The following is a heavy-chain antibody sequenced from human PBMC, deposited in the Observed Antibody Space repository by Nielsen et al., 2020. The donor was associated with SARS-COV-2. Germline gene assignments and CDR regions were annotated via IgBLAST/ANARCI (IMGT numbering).Heavy chain of an antibody. CDR2: ISSSSSYI. Sequence: GESLKISCAASGFTFSSYSMNWVRQAPGKGLEWVSSISSSSSYIYYADSVKGRFTISRDNAKNSLYLQMNSLRAEDTAVYYCARVTPGKYYYYYYGMDVWGQGTTVTVSS. CDR3: ARVTPGKYYYYYYGMDV. J-gene: IGHJ6*02. CDR1: GFTFSSYS. V-gene: IGHV3-21*01.